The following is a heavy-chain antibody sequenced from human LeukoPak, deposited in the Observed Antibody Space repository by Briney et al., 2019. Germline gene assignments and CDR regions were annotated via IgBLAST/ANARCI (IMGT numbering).Heavy chain of an antibody. Sequence: SETLSLTCTVSGDSISSGDYYWSWIRQHAGKGLEWIGRISSSGSTNYNPSLKSRVTISVDTSKNQFSLKLSSVTAADTAVYFCARGPYSYDSSGAFDIWGQGTMVTVSS. J-gene: IGHJ3*02. CDR2: ISSSGST. CDR3: ARGPYSYDSSGAFDI. CDR1: GDSISSGDYY. D-gene: IGHD3-22*01. V-gene: IGHV4-61*02.